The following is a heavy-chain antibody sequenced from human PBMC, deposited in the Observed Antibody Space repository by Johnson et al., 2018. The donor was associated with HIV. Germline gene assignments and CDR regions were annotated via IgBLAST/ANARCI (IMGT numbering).Heavy chain of an antibody. Sequence: QVQLVESGGGVVQPGRSLRHSCAASGFTFSSYAMHWVRQAPDKGLEWVAVISYDGSNKYYADSVKGRFTISRDNSKNTLYLQMNSLRVEDTAVYYCARDLGWLQSGDAFDIWGQGTMVTVSS. CDR3: ARDLGWLQSGDAFDI. CDR1: GFTFSSYA. D-gene: IGHD5-24*01. J-gene: IGHJ3*02. V-gene: IGHV3-30-3*01. CDR2: ISYDGSNK.